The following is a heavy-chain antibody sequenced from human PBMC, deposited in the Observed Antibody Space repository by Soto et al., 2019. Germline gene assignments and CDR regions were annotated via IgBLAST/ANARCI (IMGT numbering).Heavy chain of an antibody. CDR2: IVPVFGTT. D-gene: IGHD4-17*01. CDR3: ARSRATTVVFEI. Sequence: QVQLVQSGTEVKNPGSSVRVSCKASGASFRTDAISWVRQAPGQGLEWMGRIVPVFGTTNFAQRFQGRVTITAAESTRTAYMDLSSLRSEDTAVYYCARSRATTVVFEIWGQGTIVTVSS. J-gene: IGHJ3*02. CDR1: GASFRTDA. V-gene: IGHV1-69*01.